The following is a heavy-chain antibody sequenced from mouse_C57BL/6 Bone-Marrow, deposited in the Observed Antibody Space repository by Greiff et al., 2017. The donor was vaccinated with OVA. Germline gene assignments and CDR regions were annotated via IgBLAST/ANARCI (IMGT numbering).Heavy chain of an antibody. Sequence: VKLMESGAELVKPGASVKISCKASGYAFSSYWMNWVKQRPGKGLEWIGQIYPGDGDTNYNGKFKGKATLTADKSSSTAYMQLSSLTSEDSAVYFCARCGSSLYFDYWGQGTTLTVSS. D-gene: IGHD1-1*01. CDR2: IYPGDGDT. V-gene: IGHV1-80*01. CDR1: GYAFSSYW. CDR3: ARCGSSLYFDY. J-gene: IGHJ2*01.